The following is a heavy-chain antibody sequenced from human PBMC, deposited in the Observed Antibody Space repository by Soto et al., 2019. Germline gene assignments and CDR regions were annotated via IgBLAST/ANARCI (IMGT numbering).Heavy chain of an antibody. CDR1: GQSFTGYY. CDR3: ARDSLRGYLGYFDY. CDR2: INHSGST. J-gene: IGHJ4*02. Sequence: SDILNLTCAVNGQSFTGYYWSWIRQPPGKGLEWIGEINHSGSTNYNPSLKSRVTISVDTSKNQFSLKLSSVTAADTAVYYCARDSLRGYLGYFDYWGQG. V-gene: IGHV4-34*01. D-gene: IGHD3-16*01.